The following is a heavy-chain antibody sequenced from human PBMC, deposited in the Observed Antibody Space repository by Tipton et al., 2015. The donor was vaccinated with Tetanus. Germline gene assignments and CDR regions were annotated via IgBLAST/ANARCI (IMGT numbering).Heavy chain of an antibody. CDR1: GGSVSSGSYY. V-gene: IGHV4-61*01. Sequence: TLSLTCTVSGGSVSSGSYYWSWIRQPPGKGLEWIGYIYYSGSTNYNPSLKSRVTISVDTSKNQFSLKLSSVTAADTAVYYCARSEQQLVRGYYYYYDMDVWGKGATVTVSS. CDR3: ARSEQQLVRGYYYYYDMDV. J-gene: IGHJ6*03. CDR2: IYYSGST. D-gene: IGHD6-13*01.